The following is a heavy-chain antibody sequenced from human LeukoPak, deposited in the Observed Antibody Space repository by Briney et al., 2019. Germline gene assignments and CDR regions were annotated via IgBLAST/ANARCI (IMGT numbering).Heavy chain of an antibody. D-gene: IGHD2-21*01. CDR1: GGTFSSYT. CDR3: AGGDPYCGGDCYWWFDY. J-gene: IGHJ4*02. V-gene: IGHV1-69*13. CDR2: IIPIFGTA. Sequence: SVKVSCKASGGTFSSYTISWVRQAPGQGLEWMGGIIPIFGTANYAQKFQGRVTITADESTSTAYMELSSLRSEDTAVYYCAGGDPYCGGDCYWWFDYWGQGTLVTVSS.